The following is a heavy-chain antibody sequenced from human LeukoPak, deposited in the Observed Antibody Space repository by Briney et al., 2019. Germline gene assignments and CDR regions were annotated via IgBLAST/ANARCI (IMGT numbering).Heavy chain of an antibody. J-gene: IGHJ4*02. CDR1: GFSFSSYT. CDR2: IRSSSSYI. V-gene: IGHV3-21*01. CDR3: ARDPQGYSSSWFDY. Sequence: KPGGSLILSCAASGFSFSSYTMNWVRQAPGKGLEWVSSIRSSSSYIYYADSLKGRFTISRDNAKNSLYLQMNSLRAEDTAVYYCARDPQGYSSSWFDYWGQGTLVTVSS. D-gene: IGHD6-13*01.